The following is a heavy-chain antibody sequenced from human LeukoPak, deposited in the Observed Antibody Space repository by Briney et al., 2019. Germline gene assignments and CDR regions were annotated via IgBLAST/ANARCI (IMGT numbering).Heavy chain of an antibody. CDR3: ARDEWEREGLYYFDY. J-gene: IGHJ4*02. Sequence: ASVKVSCKASGYTFTGYYMHWVRQAPGQGLEWMGWINPNSGGTNYAQKFQGRVTMTRDTSISTAYMELSRLRSDDTAVYYCARDEWEREGLYYFDYWGQGTLVTVSS. CDR1: GYTFTGYY. D-gene: IGHD1-26*01. CDR2: INPNSGGT. V-gene: IGHV1-2*02.